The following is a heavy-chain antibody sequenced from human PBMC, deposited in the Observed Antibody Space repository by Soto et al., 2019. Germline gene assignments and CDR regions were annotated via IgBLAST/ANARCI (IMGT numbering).Heavy chain of an antibody. J-gene: IGHJ4*02. CDR3: ARAEYGLGNYHFDY. CDR2: INSDGTTT. Sequence: EVQLVESGGGLVQPGGSLRLSCAASEFTFSNCWMHWVRQAPGKGLVWVSRINSDGTTTSYADSVKGRFTISRDNAKNTLYLQMNSLRAEDTAVYYCARAEYGLGNYHFDYWGQGALVTVSS. V-gene: IGHV3-74*01. CDR1: EFTFSNCW. D-gene: IGHD3-10*01.